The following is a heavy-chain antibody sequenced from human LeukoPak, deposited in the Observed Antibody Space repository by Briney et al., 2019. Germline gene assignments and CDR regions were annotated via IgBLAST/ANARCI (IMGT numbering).Heavy chain of an antibody. V-gene: IGHV3-23*01. J-gene: IGHJ4*02. D-gene: IGHD3-3*01. Sequence: GGSLRLSCAASGFTVSSNYMSWVRQAPGKGLEWVSAISGSGGSTYYADSVKGRFTISRDNSKNTLYLQMNSLRAEDTAVYYCAKLKYYDFWSGYYGDYWGQGTLVTVSS. CDR2: ISGSGGST. CDR3: AKLKYYDFWSGYYGDY. CDR1: GFTVSSNY.